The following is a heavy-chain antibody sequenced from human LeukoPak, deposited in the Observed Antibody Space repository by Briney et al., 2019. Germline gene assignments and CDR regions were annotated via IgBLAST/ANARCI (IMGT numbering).Heavy chain of an antibody. D-gene: IGHD3-22*01. V-gene: IGHV4-38-2*02. CDR3: ARLYDIALDY. J-gene: IGHJ4*02. Sequence: ASETLSLTCTVSGYSISSGYYWAWIRQPPGKGLEWIGRTYYSGSPFYNPSLENRVTISLDTSKNQFSLNLRSVTATDTAVYYCARLYDIALDYWGQGTLVTVSS. CDR2: TYYSGSP. CDR1: GYSISSGYY.